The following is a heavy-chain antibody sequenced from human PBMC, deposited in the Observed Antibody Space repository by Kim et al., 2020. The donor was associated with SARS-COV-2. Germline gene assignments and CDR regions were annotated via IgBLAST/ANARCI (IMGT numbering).Heavy chain of an antibody. D-gene: IGHD1-1*01. V-gene: IGHV3-23*01. J-gene: IGHJ4*02. Sequence: ADPVKGRFTNSGDNAKNTLYLQRNSLGAEDTAVYYCAKDLGGTADGDYWGQGTLVTVSS. CDR3: AKDLGGTADGDY.